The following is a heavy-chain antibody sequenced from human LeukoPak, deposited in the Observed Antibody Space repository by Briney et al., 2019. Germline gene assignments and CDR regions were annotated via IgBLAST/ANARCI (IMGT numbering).Heavy chain of an antibody. CDR1: GGSISSGGYY. CDR2: IYYSGST. J-gene: IGHJ4*02. D-gene: IGHD1-20*01. V-gene: IGHV4-31*03. Sequence: SQTLSLTCTVSGGSISSGGYYWSWIRQHPGKGLEWIGYIYYSGSTNYNPSLKSRVTISVDTSKNQFSLKLSSVTAADTAVYYCARGNWNDDPFDYWGQGTLVTVSS. CDR3: ARGNWNDDPFDY.